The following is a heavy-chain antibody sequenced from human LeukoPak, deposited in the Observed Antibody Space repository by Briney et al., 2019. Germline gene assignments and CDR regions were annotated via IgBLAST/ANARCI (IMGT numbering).Heavy chain of an antibody. CDR1: GGSISSSSYY. Sequence: SETLSLTCTVSGGSISSSSYYWGWIRQPPGKGLEWIGSIYYSGSTYYNPSLKSRVTISVDTSKNQFSLKLSSVTAADTAVYYCARLSITMVRGVIITDDYSGQGTLVTVSS. CDR2: IYYSGST. V-gene: IGHV4-39*01. CDR3: ARLSITMVRGVIITDDY. J-gene: IGHJ4*02. D-gene: IGHD3-10*01.